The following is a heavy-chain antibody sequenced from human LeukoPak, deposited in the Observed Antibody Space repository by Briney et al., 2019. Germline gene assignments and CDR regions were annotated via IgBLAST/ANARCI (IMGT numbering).Heavy chain of an antibody. CDR1: GGTFSSYA. CDR2: IIPIFGTA. CDR3: ARARALFYCSSTSCYGFDP. Sequence: SVKVSCKASGGTFSSYAISWVRQAPGQGLEWMGGIIPIFGTANYAQKFQGRVTITADESTSTAYMELSSLGSEDTAVYYCARARALFYCSSTSCYGFDPWGQGTLVTVSS. J-gene: IGHJ5*02. V-gene: IGHV1-69*13. D-gene: IGHD2-2*01.